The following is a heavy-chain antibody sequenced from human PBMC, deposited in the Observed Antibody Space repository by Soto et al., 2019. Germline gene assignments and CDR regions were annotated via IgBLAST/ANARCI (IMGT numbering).Heavy chain of an antibody. J-gene: IGHJ6*02. CDR3: ARYCLGSYDYYYYGMDV. CDR2: ISAYNGNT. D-gene: IGHD3-10*01. V-gene: IGHV1-18*01. Sequence: ASVKVSCKASGSTFTSYGISWVRQAPGQGLEWMRWISAYNGNTNYAQKLQGRVTMTTDTSTSTAYMELRSLRSDDTAVYYCARYCLGSYDYYYYGMDVWGQGSTVTVSS. CDR1: GSTFTSYG.